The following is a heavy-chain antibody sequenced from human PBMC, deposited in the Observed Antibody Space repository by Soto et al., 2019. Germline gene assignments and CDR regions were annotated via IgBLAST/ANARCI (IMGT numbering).Heavy chain of an antibody. CDR3: ARDARNAYYDY. D-gene: IGHD3-22*01. CDR1: GFTFSSHA. V-gene: IGHV3-48*02. Sequence: EVQLVESGGGLVQPGGSLRLSCAVSGFTFSSHAMNWVRQAPGKGLEWVAYIHSIRSIIYYADSVKGRFTISRDNAKNSLYMQMDILRDEDTVVYYCARDARNAYYDYWVQGTLVTVSS. J-gene: IGHJ4*02. CDR2: IHSIRSII.